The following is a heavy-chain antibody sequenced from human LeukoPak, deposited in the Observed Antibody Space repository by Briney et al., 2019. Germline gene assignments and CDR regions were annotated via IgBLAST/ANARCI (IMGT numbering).Heavy chain of an antibody. V-gene: IGHV3-74*01. J-gene: IGHJ4*02. CDR1: GFIFSSYW. D-gene: IGHD5-18*01. Sequence: GGSLRLSCAASGFIFSSYWMHWVRQAPGKGLVWVSRIYSDGISTSYADSVKGRFTISRDNSKNTLYLQMNSLRNEDTAVYFCAKDLSGGYHSYYFDFWGQGTPITVSS. CDR2: IYSDGIST. CDR3: AKDLSGGYHSYYFDF.